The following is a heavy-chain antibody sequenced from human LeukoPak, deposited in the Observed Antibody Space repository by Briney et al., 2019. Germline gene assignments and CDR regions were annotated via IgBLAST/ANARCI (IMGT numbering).Heavy chain of an antibody. CDR3: ARYNSLLRGVTTSDY. CDR1: GYTFSNYG. J-gene: IGHJ4*02. V-gene: IGHV1-18*01. D-gene: IGHD3-10*01. Sequence: ASVKVSCKASGYTFSNYGITWVRQAPGQGLEWMGTISGHNGDVNYAPKFQGRVTMTTDTSTTTAYMELRSLRFDDAAVYYCARYNSLLRGVTTSDYWGQGTLVTVSS. CDR2: ISGHNGDV.